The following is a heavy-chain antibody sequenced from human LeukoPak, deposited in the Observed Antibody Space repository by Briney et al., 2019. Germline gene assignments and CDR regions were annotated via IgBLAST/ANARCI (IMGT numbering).Heavy chain of an antibody. Sequence: GGSLRLSCAVSGFSLSDYYMTWIRQVPGKGLEWISYITATGSTTYYADSLKGRLTISRDTAKSFVYLQMNSLRVDDTAVYYCARGGGSGYENSLEFDYWGQGTLVTVSS. CDR3: ARGGGSGYENSLEFDY. D-gene: IGHD5-12*01. V-gene: IGHV3-11*01. CDR2: ITATGSTT. CDR1: GFSLSDYY. J-gene: IGHJ4*02.